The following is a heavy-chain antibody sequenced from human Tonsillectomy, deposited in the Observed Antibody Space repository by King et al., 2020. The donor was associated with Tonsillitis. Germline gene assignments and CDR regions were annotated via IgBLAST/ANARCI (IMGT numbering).Heavy chain of an antibody. Sequence: QLVQSGGGLVQPGGSLRLSCAVSGFTSSNYWMSWVRQAPGGGLEWVANIKEDGSDKYYVDSLKGRFTISRYNAKNSLYLQMNSLRAEDTAVYYCVRDPGSDAFDIWGQGTLVSVSS. V-gene: IGHV3-7*01. D-gene: IGHD1-26*01. CDR1: GFTSSNYW. J-gene: IGHJ3*02. CDR2: IKEDGSDK. CDR3: VRDPGSDAFDI.